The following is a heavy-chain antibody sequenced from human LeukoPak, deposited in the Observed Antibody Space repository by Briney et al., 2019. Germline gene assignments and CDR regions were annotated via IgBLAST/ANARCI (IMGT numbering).Heavy chain of an antibody. Sequence: SETLSLTCTVSGGSISSYYWSWIRQPPGKGLEWIGYIYYSGSTNYNPSLKSRVTISVDTSKNQFSLKLSSVTAADTAVYYCARDRSAAFVGATRYAFDIWGQGTMVTVSS. V-gene: IGHV4-59*12. D-gene: IGHD1-26*01. J-gene: IGHJ3*02. CDR3: ARDRSAAFVGATRYAFDI. CDR2: IYYSGST. CDR1: GGSISSYY.